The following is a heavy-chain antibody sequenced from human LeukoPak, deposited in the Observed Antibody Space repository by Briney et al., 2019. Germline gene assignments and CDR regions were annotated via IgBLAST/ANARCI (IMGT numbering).Heavy chain of an antibody. D-gene: IGHD6-19*01. CDR3: AKIGYSRGWYGEAAFDI. Sequence: PGGSLRLSCAASGFIFSSYSMNWVRQAPGKGLEWVSSISSSSSTIYYADSVKGRFTISRDNAKNSLYLQMSSLRDEDTAVYYCAKIGYSRGWYGEAAFDIWGQGTMVTVSS. V-gene: IGHV3-48*02. CDR2: ISSSSSTI. CDR1: GFIFSSYS. J-gene: IGHJ3*02.